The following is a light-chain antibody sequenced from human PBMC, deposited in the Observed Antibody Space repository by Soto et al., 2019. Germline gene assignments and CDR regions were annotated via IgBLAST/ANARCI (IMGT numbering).Light chain of an antibody. J-gene: IGKJ5*01. CDR2: DAS. CDR1: QSISGY. CDR3: QHSYSNFPIT. Sequence: DIQVTQSPSSLSAPAGDRVTISCRASQSISGYLNWYQQKPGKAPNLLIFDASSLQSGVPSRFSGRGSGAEYTLTISSLQPEDFATYFCQHSYSNFPITFGQGTRREIK. V-gene: IGKV1-39*01.